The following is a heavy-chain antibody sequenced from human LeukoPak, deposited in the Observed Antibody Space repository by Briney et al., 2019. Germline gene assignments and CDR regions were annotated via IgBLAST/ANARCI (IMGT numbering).Heavy chain of an antibody. J-gene: IGHJ5*02. D-gene: IGHD3-22*01. Sequence: PGRSLRLSCTVSGFNFGDYPLTWVRQAPGKGLEWVGFIRSKTYGATAEYAGSVKGRFIISRDDSKRIGYLQMHSLQIEDTAVYFCSTVFFYCDSSGYYSASWGQGTLVTVSS. CDR2: IRSKTYGATA. CDR3: STVFFYCDSSGYYSAS. V-gene: IGHV3-49*04. CDR1: GFNFGDYP.